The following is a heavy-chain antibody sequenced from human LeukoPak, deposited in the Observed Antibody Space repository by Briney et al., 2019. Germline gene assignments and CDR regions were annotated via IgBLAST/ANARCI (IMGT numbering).Heavy chain of an antibody. CDR3: ARGVVSTAARPPYFDY. Sequence: PGGSLRLSCSASGFTFRDYYMSWIRQAPGKGLEWVSSISSGSSYIYYVDSVKGRFTISRDNAKNSLYLQMNSLRAEDTAVYYCARGVVSTAARPPYFDYWGQGTLVTVSS. V-gene: IGHV3-11*06. D-gene: IGHD6-6*01. CDR2: ISSGSSYI. J-gene: IGHJ4*02. CDR1: GFTFRDYY.